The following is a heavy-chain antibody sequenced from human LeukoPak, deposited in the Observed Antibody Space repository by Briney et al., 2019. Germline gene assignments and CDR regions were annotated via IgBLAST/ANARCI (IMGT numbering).Heavy chain of an antibody. Sequence: GGSLRLSCAASGFTFRSYAMNWARQAPGKGLEWVSSISGSGNYIYYTDSVKGRFTISRDNAKNSLDLQMNSLRAEDTAVYYCARDQGEMATSTGLDYWGQGTLVTVSS. D-gene: IGHD5-24*01. CDR2: ISGSGNYI. CDR1: GFTFRSYA. CDR3: ARDQGEMATSTGLDY. V-gene: IGHV3-21*01. J-gene: IGHJ4*02.